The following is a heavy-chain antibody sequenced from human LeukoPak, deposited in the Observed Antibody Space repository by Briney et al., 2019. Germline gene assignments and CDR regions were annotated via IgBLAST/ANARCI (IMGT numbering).Heavy chain of an antibody. V-gene: IGHV1-3*01. D-gene: IGHD3-3*01. J-gene: IGHJ4*02. CDR3: ARGIWSGHYHFDS. CDR1: GFTFTNYA. CDR2: INAGNGHT. Sequence: ASVKVSCKASGFTFTNYAMQWVRPAPGHRPEWMGWINAGNGHTSYSQRFQGRVTITRDTSASTVYMELSSLRFEDTAVYYCARGIWSGHYHFDSWGQGTLVTVSS.